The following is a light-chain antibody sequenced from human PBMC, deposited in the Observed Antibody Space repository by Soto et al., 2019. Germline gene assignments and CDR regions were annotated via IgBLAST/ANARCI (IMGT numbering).Light chain of an antibody. CDR1: QSVSAW. V-gene: IGKV1-5*01. CDR3: QQYNNFPGT. CDR2: DAS. Sequence: TQSPSTLSASVGDRITITCRASQSVSAWVAWYQQKPGKAPKVVIYDASSLESGVPSRFAGSRSGTEFTLTINSLQPDDSATYYCQQYNNFPGTFGQGTKV. J-gene: IGKJ1*01.